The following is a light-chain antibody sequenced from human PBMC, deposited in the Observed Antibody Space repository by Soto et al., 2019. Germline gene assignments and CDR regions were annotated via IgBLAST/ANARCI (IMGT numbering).Light chain of an antibody. CDR3: SSYAGSNVI. V-gene: IGLV2-8*01. J-gene: IGLJ2*01. CDR2: EVD. Sequence: QSVLTQPPSASGSPGQSVTISCTGTSSDVGDYKYVSWYQQHPGKAPKLMIYEVDKRPSGVPDRCSGSKSGNTASLAVSGLQAEDEADYFCSSYAGSNVIVGGGTKLTVL. CDR1: SSDVGDYKY.